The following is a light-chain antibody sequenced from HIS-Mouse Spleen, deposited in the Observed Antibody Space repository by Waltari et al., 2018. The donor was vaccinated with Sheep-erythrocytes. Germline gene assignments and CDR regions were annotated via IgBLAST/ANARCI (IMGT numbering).Light chain of an antibody. CDR2: SNN. CDR3: AAWDDSLNGPV. CDR1: SSNIGSNT. J-gene: IGLJ3*02. Sequence: QSVLTQPPSASGTPGQRVTISCSGSSSNIGSNTVNWYQQLPGTAPKLLIYSNNPRPSGGPDRCSGSKSGTSASLAISGLQSEDEAYYYCAAWDDSLNGPVFGGGTKLTVL. V-gene: IGLV1-44*01.